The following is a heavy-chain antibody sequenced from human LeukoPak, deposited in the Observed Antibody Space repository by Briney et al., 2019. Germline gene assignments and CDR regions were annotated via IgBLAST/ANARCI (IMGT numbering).Heavy chain of an antibody. CDR3: ARRDDCSGGSCYSSFDY. V-gene: IGHV5-51*01. CDR2: IYPGDSDT. Sequence: GESLKISWKGSGYSFTSYWIGWVRQRPGKGLGGVGIIYPGDSDTRYSPSFQGQVTISADKSISTAYLQWSSLKASDTAMYYCARRDDCSGGSCYSSFDYWGQGTLVTVSS. D-gene: IGHD2-15*01. J-gene: IGHJ4*02. CDR1: GYSFTSYW.